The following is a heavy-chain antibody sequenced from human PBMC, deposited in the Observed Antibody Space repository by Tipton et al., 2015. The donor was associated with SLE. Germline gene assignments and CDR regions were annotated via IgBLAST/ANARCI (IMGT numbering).Heavy chain of an antibody. Sequence: RSLRLSCSASGFTFENYAMHWVRQAPGKGLEWVSGISWTGGRIGYADSVKGRFTISRDNAENSLYLQMTSLRAEDTALYFCAKDSSHLYTTSWGFDSWGQGILVTVSS. CDR2: ISWTGGRI. CDR3: AKDSSHLYTTSWGFDS. CDR1: GFTFENYA. J-gene: IGHJ4*02. V-gene: IGHV3-9*01. D-gene: IGHD6-13*01.